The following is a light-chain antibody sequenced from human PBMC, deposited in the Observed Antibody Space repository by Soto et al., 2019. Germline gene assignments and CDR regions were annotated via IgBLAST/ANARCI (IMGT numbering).Light chain of an antibody. CDR2: GSS. V-gene: IGKV3-20*01. Sequence: EIVFTQSPGTLSLSPGERATLSCRASQSISSNYLTWYQQKPGRAPRLLLYGSSTRATGIPDRFSGSGSGTDFTLTISRLEPEDFAVYFCQQYASSPITFGQGTRLEIK. J-gene: IGKJ5*01. CDR1: QSISSNY. CDR3: QQYASSPIT.